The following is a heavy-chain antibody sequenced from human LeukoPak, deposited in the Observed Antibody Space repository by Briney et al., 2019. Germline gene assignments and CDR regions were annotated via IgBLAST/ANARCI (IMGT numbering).Heavy chain of an antibody. CDR2: IYTSGST. J-gene: IGHJ4*02. D-gene: IGHD3-3*01. CDR1: GGSFSGYY. Sequence: SETLSLTCAVYGGSFSGYYWSWIRQPPGKGLEWIGRIYTSGSTNYNPSLKSRVTMSVDTSKNQFSLKLSSVTAADTAVYYCARASITIFGVVIFDYWGQGTLVTVSS. CDR3: ARASITIFGVVIFDY. V-gene: IGHV4-59*10.